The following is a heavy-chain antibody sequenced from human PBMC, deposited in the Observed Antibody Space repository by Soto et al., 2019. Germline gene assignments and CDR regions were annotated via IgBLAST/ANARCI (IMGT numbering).Heavy chain of an antibody. CDR3: AEAFFGYIYDALDI. CDR2: IRSSGGSGGST. Sequence: PGGSLRLSCAASGFTFNSYAMSWVRQAPGKGLEWVSVIRSSGGSGGSTYYADSVKGRFSISRDDSKNTLYLQMTSLRAEDTAVYYCAEAFFGYIYDALDIWDQETMLTVSS. V-gene: IGHV3-23*01. J-gene: IGHJ3*02. CDR1: GFTFNSYA. D-gene: IGHD3-3*01.